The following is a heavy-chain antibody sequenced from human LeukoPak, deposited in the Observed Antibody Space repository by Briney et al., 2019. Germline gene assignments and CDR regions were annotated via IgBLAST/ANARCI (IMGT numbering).Heavy chain of an antibody. CDR2: INHSGST. CDR3: ARGRYYYGSGSTPRLFDY. CDR1: GGSFSGYY. Sequence: PPETLSLTCAVYGGSFSGYYWSWIRQPPGKGLEWTGEINHSGSTNYNPSLKSRVTISVDTSKNQFSLKLSSVTAADTAVYYCARGRYYYGSGSTPRLFDYWGQGTLVTVSS. J-gene: IGHJ4*02. V-gene: IGHV4-34*01. D-gene: IGHD3-10*01.